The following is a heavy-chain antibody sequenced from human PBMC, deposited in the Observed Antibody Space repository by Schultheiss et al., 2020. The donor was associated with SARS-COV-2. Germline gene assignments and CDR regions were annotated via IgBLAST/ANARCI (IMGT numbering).Heavy chain of an antibody. CDR1: GGSISSGGYY. J-gene: IGHJ4*02. CDR3: ARGPHLIYFDY. D-gene: IGHD2/OR15-2a*01. CDR2: IYYSGST. V-gene: IGHV4-61*08. Sequence: SETLSLTCTVSGGSISSGGYYWSWIRQHPGKGLEWIGYIYYSGSTNYNPSLKSRVTISVDTSKNQFSLKLSSVTAADTAVYYCARGPHLIYFDYWGQGTLVTVSS.